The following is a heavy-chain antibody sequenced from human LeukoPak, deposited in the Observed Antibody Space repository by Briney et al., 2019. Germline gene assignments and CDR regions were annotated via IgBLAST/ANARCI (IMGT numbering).Heavy chain of an antibody. CDR2: IYNGGSTFNGGNT. J-gene: IGHJ4*02. Sequence: SETLSLTCTVSGVSITRFDWTWVRQPPGKGLEWIAYIYNGGSTFNGGNTIYDPSLKSRVTRSVDKSNNQFSLNLSSVTAADTAVYFCVQTTGWPGFDYWGQGALVTVSS. V-gene: IGHV4-59*08. CDR3: VQTTGWPGFDY. CDR1: GVSITRFD. D-gene: IGHD6-19*01.